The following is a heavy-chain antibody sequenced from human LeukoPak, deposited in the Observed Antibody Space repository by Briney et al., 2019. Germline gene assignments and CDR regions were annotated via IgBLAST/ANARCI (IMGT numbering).Heavy chain of an antibody. V-gene: IGHV3-23*01. CDR2: LSCSGGST. CDR3: AKDRSLAAYDFWSGYYDYDY. J-gene: IGHJ4*02. D-gene: IGHD3-3*01. Sequence: GGSLRLSCAASGFTFNSYAMSWVRAAPGKGLEGVSALSCSGGSTYYADSVKGRFTISRDNSKNTLYLRMNTLRAEHTAVSYCAKDRSLAAYDFWSGYYDYDYWGQGTLVTVSS. CDR1: GFTFNSYA.